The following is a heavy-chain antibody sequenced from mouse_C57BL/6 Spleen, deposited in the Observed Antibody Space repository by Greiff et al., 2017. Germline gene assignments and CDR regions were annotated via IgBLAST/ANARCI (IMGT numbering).Heavy chain of an antibody. CDR1: GFTFTDYY. Sequence: EVKVVESGGGLVQPGGSLSLSCAASGFTFTDYYMSWVRQPPGKALEWLGFIRNKANGYTTEYSASVKGRFTISRDNSQSILYLQMNALRAEDSATYYCASSPGTHFDYWGQGTTLTVSS. CDR2: IRNKANGYTT. J-gene: IGHJ2*01. D-gene: IGHD3-3*01. V-gene: IGHV7-3*01. CDR3: ASSPGTHFDY.